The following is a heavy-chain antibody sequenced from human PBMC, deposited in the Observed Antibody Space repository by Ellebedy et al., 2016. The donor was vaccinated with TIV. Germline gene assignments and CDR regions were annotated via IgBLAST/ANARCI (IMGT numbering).Heavy chain of an antibody. CDR3: AGGRGWLVDY. V-gene: IGHV3-7*01. CDR2: IKQDGSEQ. Sequence: PGGSLRLSCAASGLTFTDYWKNWFRQAPGKGLEWVANIKQDGSEQNYVGSVKGRFTLSRDNAKNSLSLQMNTLRTEDTAVYYCAGGRGWLVDYWGQGIMVTVSS. CDR1: GLTFTDYW. J-gene: IGHJ4*02. D-gene: IGHD6-19*01.